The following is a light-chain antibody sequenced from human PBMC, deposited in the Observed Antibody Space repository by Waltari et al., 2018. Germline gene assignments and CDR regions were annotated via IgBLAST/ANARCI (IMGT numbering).Light chain of an antibody. J-gene: IGLJ3*02. CDR2: DKN. V-gene: IGLV1-51*01. CDR3: GTWDSSLSGSWV. Sequence: QSVLTQPPSVSAAAGQKVTISCSGSRSNVGNHYVSWYQQFPGTAPKPLFRDKNTRPSGIPDRFPGSKSATSATLDITGLQTGDEADYYCGTWDSSLSGSWVFGGGTKLTVL. CDR1: RSNVGNHY.